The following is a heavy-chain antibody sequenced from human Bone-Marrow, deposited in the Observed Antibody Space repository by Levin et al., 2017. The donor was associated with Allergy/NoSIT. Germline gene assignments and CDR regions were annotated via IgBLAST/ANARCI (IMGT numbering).Heavy chain of an antibody. D-gene: IGHD3-3*01. Sequence: SVKVSCKASGGTFSHYAISWVRQAPGQGLEWMGGIIPIFGTTNYAQKFQGRVTITADKSTNTASMELTTLTSGDTAVYYCSRDLGFLGPQNWFDPWGQGTLVIVSS. CDR1: GGTFSHYA. J-gene: IGHJ5*02. CDR2: IIPIFGTT. CDR3: SRDLGFLGPQNWFDP. V-gene: IGHV1-69*06.